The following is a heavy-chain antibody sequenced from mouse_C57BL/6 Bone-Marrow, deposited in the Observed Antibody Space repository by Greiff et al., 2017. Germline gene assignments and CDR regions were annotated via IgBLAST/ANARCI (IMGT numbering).Heavy chain of an antibody. V-gene: IGHV3-1*01. CDR1: GYSITSGYD. CDR2: ISYSGST. CDR3: AKGGGATVGYAMDY. Sequence: EVKLVESGPGMVKPSQSLSLTCTVTGYSITSGYDWHWIRHFPGNKLEWMGYISYSGSTNYNPSLKSRISITPDTSKNHFFLKLNSVTTEDTATYYCAKGGGATVGYAMDYWGQGTSVTVSS. J-gene: IGHJ4*01. D-gene: IGHD1-1*01.